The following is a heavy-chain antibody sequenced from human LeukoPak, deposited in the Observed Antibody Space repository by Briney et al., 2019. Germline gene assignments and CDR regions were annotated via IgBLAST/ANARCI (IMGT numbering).Heavy chain of an antibody. CDR1: GFTFSSYA. V-gene: IGHV3-23*01. Sequence: GGSLRLSCAASGFTFSSYAMSWVRQAPGKGLEWVSAISGSGGSTYYADSVKGRFTISRDNPKNTLYLQMNSLRAEDTAVYYCAKEASDIVVVPAAPGDYWGQGTLVTVS. D-gene: IGHD2-2*01. CDR2: ISGSGGST. J-gene: IGHJ4*02. CDR3: AKEASDIVVVPAAPGDY.